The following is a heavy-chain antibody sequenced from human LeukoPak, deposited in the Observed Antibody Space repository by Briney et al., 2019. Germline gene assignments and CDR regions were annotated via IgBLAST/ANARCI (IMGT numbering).Heavy chain of an antibody. D-gene: IGHD1-14*01. V-gene: IGHV3-7*01. Sequence: PGGSLRLSCAFSGFTFSRSWMSWVRQAPGKGLEFVANIKTDGSETYYADSVKGRFTISRDNAGNSLFLQLNSLRGEDSAVYYCVRDDMQPRDGPTVWGQGTLVTVSS. CDR2: IKTDGSET. CDR1: GFTFSRSW. J-gene: IGHJ4*02. CDR3: VRDDMQPRDGPTV.